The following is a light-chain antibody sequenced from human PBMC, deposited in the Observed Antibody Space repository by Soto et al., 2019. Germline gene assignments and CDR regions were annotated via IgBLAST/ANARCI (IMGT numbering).Light chain of an antibody. J-gene: IGKJ1*01. CDR3: QQYGSSPWT. Sequence: VLKQSPGTVSLSPGERATLSCRASQSVSSSYLAWYQQKPGQAPRLLIYGASSRATGIPDRFSGSGSGTDFTLTISRLEPEDFAVYYCQQYGSSPWTFGQGSIV. CDR2: GAS. CDR1: QSVSSSY. V-gene: IGKV3-20*01.